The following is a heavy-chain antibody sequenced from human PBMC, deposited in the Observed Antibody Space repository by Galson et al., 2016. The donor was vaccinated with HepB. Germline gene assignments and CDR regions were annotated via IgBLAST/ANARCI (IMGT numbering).Heavy chain of an antibody. V-gene: IGHV3-30*03. D-gene: IGHD1-26*01. Sequence: SLRLSCAASGFTFGNYGMNWVRQTPDKRLQWVAVVSYGGTTQFYAGSVRGRFTISRDNSKNSVDLQMNSLRAEDTAVYYCARGGGSFSYWGQGVLVTVSS. CDR1: GFTFGNYG. CDR3: ARGGGSFSY. CDR2: VSYGGTTQ. J-gene: IGHJ4*02.